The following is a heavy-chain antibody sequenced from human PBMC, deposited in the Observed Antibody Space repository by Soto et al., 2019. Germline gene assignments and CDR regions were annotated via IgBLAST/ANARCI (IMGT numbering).Heavy chain of an antibody. CDR1: GFIFSSYG. CDR2: ISYDGSNK. D-gene: IGHD2-15*01. Sequence: QVQLVESGGGVVQPGRSLRLSCAASGFIFSSYGMHWVRQAPGKGLEWVAVISYDGSNKYYADSVKGRFTISRDNSKNALYLEMSSLTAEDTAVYYCAKDEGHCSGGSGYSPGYWGQGTLVTVSS. J-gene: IGHJ4*02. V-gene: IGHV3-30*18. CDR3: AKDEGHCSGGSGYSPGY.